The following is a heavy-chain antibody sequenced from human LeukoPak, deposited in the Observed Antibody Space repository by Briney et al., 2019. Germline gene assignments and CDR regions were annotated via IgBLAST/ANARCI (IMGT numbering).Heavy chain of an antibody. J-gene: IGHJ4*02. Sequence: SETLSLTCTVSGGSISSYYWSWIRQPAGKGLEWIGRIYTSGSTNYNPSLKSRVTMSVDTSKNQFPLKLRSVTAADTAVYYCARVTGYTIEDYFDYWGQGTLVTVSS. D-gene: IGHD3-9*01. CDR1: GGSISSYY. CDR3: ARVTGYTIEDYFDY. CDR2: IYTSGST. V-gene: IGHV4-4*07.